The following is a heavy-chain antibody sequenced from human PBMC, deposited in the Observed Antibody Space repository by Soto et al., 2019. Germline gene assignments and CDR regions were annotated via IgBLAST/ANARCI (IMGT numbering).Heavy chain of an antibody. CDR2: IYYSGST. J-gene: IGHJ4*02. D-gene: IGHD2-15*01. V-gene: IGHV4-31*03. CDR1: GGSISSGGYY. Sequence: SETLSLTCTVSGGSISSGGYYWSWIRQHPGKGLEWIGYIYYSGSTYYNPSLKSRVTISVDTSKNQFSLKLSSVTAADTAVYYCAGRLEYCSGGSCWSFDYWGQGTLVTVSS. CDR3: AGRLEYCSGGSCWSFDY.